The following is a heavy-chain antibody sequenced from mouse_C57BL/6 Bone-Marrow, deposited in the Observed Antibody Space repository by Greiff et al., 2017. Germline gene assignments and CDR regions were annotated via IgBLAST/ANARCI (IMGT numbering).Heavy chain of an antibody. CDR1: GFTFSDYG. V-gene: IGHV5-15*01. D-gene: IGHD2-4*01. Sequence: EVQLVESGGGLVQPGGSLKLSCAASGFTFSDYGMAWVRQAPRKGPEWVAFISNLAYSIYYAPTVTGRFTISREKAKNTLYLEMRSLRSEDTDMYYCARHGDDYGGFAYWGQGTLVTVSA. J-gene: IGHJ3*01. CDR2: ISNLAYSI. CDR3: ARHGDDYGGFAY.